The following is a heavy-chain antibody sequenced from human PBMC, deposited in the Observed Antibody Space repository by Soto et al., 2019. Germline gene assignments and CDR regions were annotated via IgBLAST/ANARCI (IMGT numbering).Heavy chain of an antibody. CDR1: GFTFSSYD. CDR2: IGTAGDT. D-gene: IGHD5-12*01. Sequence: PGESLKISCAASGFTFSSYDMHWVRQATGKGLEWVSAIGTAGDTYYPGSVKGRFTISRENAKNSLYLQMNSLRAGDTAVYYCARGGPWDIVATTKESLYYYMDVRGKGTTVTVSS. V-gene: IGHV3-13*01. CDR3: ARGGPWDIVATTKESLYYYMDV. J-gene: IGHJ6*03.